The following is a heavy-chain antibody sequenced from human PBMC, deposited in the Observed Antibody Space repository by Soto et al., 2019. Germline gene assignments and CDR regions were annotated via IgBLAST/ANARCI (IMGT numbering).Heavy chain of an antibody. CDR3: ARLIGGPYGDFDY. V-gene: IGHV4-39*01. CDR1: GGSISSSSYY. CDR2: IYYSGST. D-gene: IGHD4-17*01. J-gene: IGHJ4*02. Sequence: SETLSLTCTVSGGSISSSSYYWGWIRQPPGKGLEWIGSIYYSGSTYYNPSLKSRVTISVDTSKNQFSLKLSSVTAADTAVYYCARLIGGPYGDFDYWGQGTLVTVS.